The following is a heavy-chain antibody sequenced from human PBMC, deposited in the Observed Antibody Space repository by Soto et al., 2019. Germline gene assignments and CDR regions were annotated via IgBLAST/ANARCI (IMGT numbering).Heavy chain of an antibody. CDR2: IYYSGET. Sequence: QVQLQESGPGLVKPSETLSLTCTVSGDSISRYYWSWIRLPPGKGLEWIGYIYYSGETNYNPSVKSRVTISVDRTKNQSSLKLSSVTAADTAVYYCARDQGGEFLKGSGMDVWGQGTTVTVSS. J-gene: IGHJ6*02. D-gene: IGHD3-10*01. CDR1: GDSISRYY. CDR3: ARDQGGEFLKGSGMDV. V-gene: IGHV4-59*01.